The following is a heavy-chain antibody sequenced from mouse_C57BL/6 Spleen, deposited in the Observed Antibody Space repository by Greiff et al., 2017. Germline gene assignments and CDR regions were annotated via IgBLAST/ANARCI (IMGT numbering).Heavy chain of an antibody. Sequence: EVQLVESGPGLVKPSQSLSLTCSVTGYSITSGYYWNWIRQFPGNKLEWMGYISYDGSNNYNPSLKNRISITRDTSKIQFFLKLNSVTTEDTATYYCASRGVVATDYFDYWGQGTTLTVSS. J-gene: IGHJ2*01. CDR2: ISYDGSN. D-gene: IGHD1-1*01. CDR3: ASRGVVATDYFDY. CDR1: GYSITSGYY. V-gene: IGHV3-6*01.